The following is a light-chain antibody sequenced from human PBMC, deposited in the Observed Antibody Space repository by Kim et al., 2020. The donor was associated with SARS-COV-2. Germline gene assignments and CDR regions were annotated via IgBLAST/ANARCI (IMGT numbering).Light chain of an antibody. CDR3: QQYTNWPLYT. CDR1: KSVSSS. V-gene: IGKV3D-15*01. J-gene: IGKJ2*01. CDR2: DAS. Sequence: VSPGERATPSGRASKSVSSSLAWYQKKPGRAPSLLIYDASIRATGIPGRFSGSGSGTEFTLTISSLQSEDFAVYYGQQYTNWPLYTFGQGTKLEI.